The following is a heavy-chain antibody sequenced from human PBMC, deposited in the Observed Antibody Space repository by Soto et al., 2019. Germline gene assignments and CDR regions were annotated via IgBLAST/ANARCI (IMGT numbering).Heavy chain of an antibody. J-gene: IGHJ6*02. CDR2: INHSGST. V-gene: IGHV4-34*01. CDR1: GGSFSGYY. CDR3: ARALRKESSWYSYYYHGMDA. D-gene: IGHD6-13*01. Sequence: PSETLSLTCAVYGGSFSGYYWSWIRQPPGKGLEWIGEINHSGSTNYNPSLKSRVTISVDTSKNQFSLKLSSVTAADTAVYYCARALRKESSWYSYYYHGMDAWGQGTTVTVSS.